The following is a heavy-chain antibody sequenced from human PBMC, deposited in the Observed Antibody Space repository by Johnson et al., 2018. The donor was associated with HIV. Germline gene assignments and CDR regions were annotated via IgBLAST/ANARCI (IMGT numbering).Heavy chain of an antibody. CDR3: ARYLQAACYDLWSDWNAFDI. CDR1: GFTFSSYA. V-gene: IGHV3-30-3*01. CDR2: ISYGGNKQ. D-gene: IGHD3-3*01. J-gene: IGHJ3*02. Sequence: QVQLVESGGGVVQPGRSLRLSCAASGFTFSSYAMHWVRQPPGKGLEWVAVISYGGNKQYYVDSVEGRFTISRDNCKDTLYLQMNNLTTEDTAVSSCARYLQAACYDLWSDWNAFDIWGQGTMVTVAS.